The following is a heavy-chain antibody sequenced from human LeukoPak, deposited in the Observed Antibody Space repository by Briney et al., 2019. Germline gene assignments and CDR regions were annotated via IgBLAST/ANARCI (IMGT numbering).Heavy chain of an antibody. CDR3: ARDRPDIVVVPAAPDY. D-gene: IGHD2-2*01. Sequence: ASVKVSCTASGYTFTGYYMHWVRQAPGQGLEWMGWINPNSGGTNYAQKFQGRVTMTRDTSISTAYMELSRLRSDDTAVYYCARDRPDIVVVPAAPDYWGQGTLVTVSS. CDR1: GYTFTGYY. CDR2: INPNSGGT. V-gene: IGHV1-2*02. J-gene: IGHJ4*02.